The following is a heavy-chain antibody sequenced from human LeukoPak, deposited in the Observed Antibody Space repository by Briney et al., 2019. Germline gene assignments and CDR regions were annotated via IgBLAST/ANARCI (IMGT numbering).Heavy chain of an antibody. CDR1: GFTFSSYG. Sequence: GGFLRLSCAASGFTFSSYGMHWVRQAPGKGLEWVAIIWHDGSNKYYADSVKGRFTISRDNSKNTLYLQVNSLRAEDTAVYYCARDGSFWRGYPYYFDYWGQGTLVTASS. CDR3: ARDGSFWRGYPYYFDY. CDR2: IWHDGSNK. J-gene: IGHJ4*02. D-gene: IGHD3-3*01. V-gene: IGHV3-33*01.